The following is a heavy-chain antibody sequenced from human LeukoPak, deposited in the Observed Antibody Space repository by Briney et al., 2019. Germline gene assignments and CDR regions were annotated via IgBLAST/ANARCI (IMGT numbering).Heavy chain of an antibody. CDR2: ISYDRSNK. CDR1: GFTFSSYA. V-gene: IGHV3-30*04. D-gene: IGHD6-13*01. CDR3: ARDGISSSWYNWFDP. Sequence: PGRSLRLSCAASGFTFSSYAMHWVRQAPGKGLEWVAVISYDRSNKYYADSVKGRFTISRDNSKNTLYLQMNSLRAEDTAVYYCARDGISSSWYNWFDPWGQGTLVTVSS. J-gene: IGHJ5*02.